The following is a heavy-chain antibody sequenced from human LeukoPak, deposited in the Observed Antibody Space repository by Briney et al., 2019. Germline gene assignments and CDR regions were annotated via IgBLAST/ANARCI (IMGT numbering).Heavy chain of an antibody. Sequence: GGSLRLSCAASGFTFSTYAMHWVRQAPGKGLEWVALISYDGNNKYYADSVKGRFTISRDNSENTLYLQMNSLRAEDTAVYYCARHVVAVGFDYWGQGTLVTVSS. V-gene: IGHV3-30*03. CDR2: ISYDGNNK. D-gene: IGHD3-22*01. CDR1: GFTFSTYA. CDR3: ARHVVAVGFDY. J-gene: IGHJ4*02.